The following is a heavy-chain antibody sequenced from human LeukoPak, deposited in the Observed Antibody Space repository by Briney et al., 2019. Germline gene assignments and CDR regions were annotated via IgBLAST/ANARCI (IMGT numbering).Heavy chain of an antibody. CDR1: GFTFSSHA. Sequence: GGSLRLSCAASGFTFSSHALSWVRQAPGKGLEWVSSLSGSGYNTYYADSVKGWFTISRDNSKNTVYLKMNSLRAEDTAVYYCAKDPYGTRYFDYWGQGTLVTVSS. J-gene: IGHJ4*02. V-gene: IGHV3-23*01. CDR2: LSGSGYNT. D-gene: IGHD2-2*01. CDR3: AKDPYGTRYFDY.